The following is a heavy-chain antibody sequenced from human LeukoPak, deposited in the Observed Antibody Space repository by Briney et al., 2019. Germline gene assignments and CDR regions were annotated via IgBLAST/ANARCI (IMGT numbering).Heavy chain of an antibody. CDR1: GFTFSSYG. D-gene: IGHD2-15*01. Sequence: GGSLRLSCAASGFTFSSYGMHWVRQAPGKGLEWVAVISYDGSNKYYADPVKGRFTISRDNSKNTLYLQMNSLRAEDTAVYYCAKGDYCSGGSCYRNAFDIWGQGTMVTVSS. CDR2: ISYDGSNK. J-gene: IGHJ3*02. CDR3: AKGDYCSGGSCYRNAFDI. V-gene: IGHV3-30*18.